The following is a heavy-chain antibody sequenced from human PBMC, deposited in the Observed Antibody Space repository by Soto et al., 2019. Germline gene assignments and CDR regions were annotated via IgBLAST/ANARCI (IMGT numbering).Heavy chain of an antibody. CDR2: INPSGGST. Sequence: ASVKVSCKASGYTFTSYYMHWVRQAPGQGLEWMGIINPSGGSTSYAQKFQGRVTMTRDTSTSTVYMELSSLRSEDTAVYYCARDFEPSSWYGEDYYFFYGMDVWGQGTTVTVSS. J-gene: IGHJ6*02. V-gene: IGHV1-46*01. D-gene: IGHD6-13*01. CDR3: ARDFEPSSWYGEDYYFFYGMDV. CDR1: GYTFTSYY.